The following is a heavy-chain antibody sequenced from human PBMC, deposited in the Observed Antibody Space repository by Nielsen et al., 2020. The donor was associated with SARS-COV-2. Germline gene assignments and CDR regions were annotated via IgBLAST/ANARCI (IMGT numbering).Heavy chain of an antibody. D-gene: IGHD5-18*01. V-gene: IGHV3-48*03. CDR3: ARRPLGRGYSQGFPFDY. Sequence: GGSLRLSCAASGFTFSTFEMNWVRQAPGKGLEWVSSISSGVSTTSYAGSVKGRFTISRDNAQNSLYLQMNSLRAEDTAVYYCARRPLGRGYSQGFPFDYWGQGTLVTVSS. J-gene: IGHJ4*02. CDR1: GFTFSTFE. CDR2: ISSGVSTT.